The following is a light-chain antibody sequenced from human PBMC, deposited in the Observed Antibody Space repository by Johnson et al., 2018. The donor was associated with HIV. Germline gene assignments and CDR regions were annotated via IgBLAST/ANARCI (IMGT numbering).Light chain of an antibody. Sequence: QPVLTQPPSVSAAPGQKVTISCSGSSSNIGNNFVSWYQEFPGAAPKLLIYENHKRPSGLPDRFSGSKSGTSATLGITGLQTGDEADYYCGTWDSSLSLFVFGTGTKVTVL. V-gene: IGLV1-51*02. J-gene: IGLJ1*01. CDR2: ENH. CDR1: SSNIGNNF. CDR3: GTWDSSLSLFV.